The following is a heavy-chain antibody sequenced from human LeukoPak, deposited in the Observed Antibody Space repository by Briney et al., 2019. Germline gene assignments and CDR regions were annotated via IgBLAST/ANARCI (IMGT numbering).Heavy chain of an antibody. CDR2: IIPIFGTA. CDR1: GGTFSSYA. Sequence: VKVSCKASGGTFSSYAISWVRQAPGQGLEWMGGIIPIFGTANYAQKFQGRVTITTDESTSTAYMELSSLRSEDTAVYYCATWQRPRLGYYYDSSGRRGDAFDIWGQGTMVTVSS. CDR3: ATWQRPRLGYYYDSSGRRGDAFDI. D-gene: IGHD3-22*01. V-gene: IGHV1-69*13. J-gene: IGHJ3*02.